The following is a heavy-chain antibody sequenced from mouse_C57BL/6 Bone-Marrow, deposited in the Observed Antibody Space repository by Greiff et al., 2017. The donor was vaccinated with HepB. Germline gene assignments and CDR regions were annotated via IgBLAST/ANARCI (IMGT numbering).Heavy chain of an antibody. V-gene: IGHV5-17*01. CDR2: ISSGSSTI. D-gene: IGHD2-12*01. CDR1: GFTFSDYG. J-gene: IGHJ1*03. CDR3: ASGYYNGYWYFDV. Sequence: EVMLVESGGGLVKPGGSLKLSCAASGFTFSDYGMHWVRQAPEKGLEWVAYISSGSSTIYYADTVKGRFTISRDNAKNTLFLQMTSLRSEDTAMYYCASGYYNGYWYFDVWGTGTTVTVSS.